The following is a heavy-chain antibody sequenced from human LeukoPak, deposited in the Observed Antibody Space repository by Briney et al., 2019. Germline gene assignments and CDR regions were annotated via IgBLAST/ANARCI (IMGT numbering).Heavy chain of an antibody. D-gene: IGHD2-15*01. CDR1: GFTFSSYA. CDR3: ARVGGYCSGGTCYLLRFDY. CDR2: ISSSSSYI. Sequence: PGGSLRLSCAASGFTFSSYAMSWVRQAPGKGLEWVSSISSSSSYIYYADSVKGRFTISRDNAKNSLYLQMNSLRAEDTAMYYCARVGGYCSGGTCYLLRFDYWGQGTLVTVSS. V-gene: IGHV3-21*01. J-gene: IGHJ4*02.